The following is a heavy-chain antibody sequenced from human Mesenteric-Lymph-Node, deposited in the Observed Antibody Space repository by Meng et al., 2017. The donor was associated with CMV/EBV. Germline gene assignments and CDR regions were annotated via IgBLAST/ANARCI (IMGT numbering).Heavy chain of an antibody. V-gene: IGHV3-30*04. D-gene: IGHD3-3*01. CDR1: GFTFSSYA. J-gene: IGHJ4*02. CDR3: AREGSYYDFWSGYYVTHGVDY. CDR2: ISYDGSNK. Sequence: GESLKISCAASGFTFSSYAMHWVRQAPGKGLEWVAVISYDGSNKYYADSVKGRFTISRDNSKNTLYLQMNSLRAEDTAVYYCAREGSYYDFWSGYYVTHGVDYWGQGTLVTVSS.